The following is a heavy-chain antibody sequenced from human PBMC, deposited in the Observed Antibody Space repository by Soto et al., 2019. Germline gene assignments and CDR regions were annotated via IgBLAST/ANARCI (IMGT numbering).Heavy chain of an antibody. CDR3: ARDVGGSSYYFY. D-gene: IGHD2-15*01. CDR1: GFNFRNYG. V-gene: IGHV3-30*19. J-gene: IGHJ4*02. CDR2: IRYDGSNK. Sequence: ESGGGVVQPGRSLRLSCAASGFNFRNYGMHWVRQASGKGLEWVAGIRYDGSNKVYADSVKGRFTISRDNSENTLSLELSSLRAEDTAVYYCARDVGGSSYYFYRGQGTLVTVSS.